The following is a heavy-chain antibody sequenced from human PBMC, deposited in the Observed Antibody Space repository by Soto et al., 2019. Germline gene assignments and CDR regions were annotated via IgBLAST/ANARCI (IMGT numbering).Heavy chain of an antibody. V-gene: IGHV3-9*01. CDR1: GFTFVDHA. D-gene: IGHD3-16*01. J-gene: IGHJ4*02. CDR3: AKDSGGGVGLFDY. Sequence: EVQLVESGGGLVQPGRSLRLSCAASGFTFVDHAMHWVRQVPGKGLEWVSGISWNSGSIGYADSVKGRFTISRDDAKKSLYLQMKRLGVEDTALYYCAKDSGGGVGLFDYWGQGTLVTVSS. CDR2: ISWNSGSI.